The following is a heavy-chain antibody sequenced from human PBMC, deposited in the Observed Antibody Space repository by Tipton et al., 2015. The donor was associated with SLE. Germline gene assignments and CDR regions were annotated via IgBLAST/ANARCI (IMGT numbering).Heavy chain of an antibody. D-gene: IGHD3-10*01. CDR3: ARGTGHWDY. Sequence: TLSLTCTVSGGSISSHYWSWIRQPPGKGLEWIGYIYYSGSTNYNPSLKSRVTISEDTSKNQFSLKLSSVTAADTAVYYCARGTGHWDYWGQGTLVTVSS. V-gene: IGHV4-59*11. CDR1: GGSISSHY. J-gene: IGHJ4*02. CDR2: IYYSGST.